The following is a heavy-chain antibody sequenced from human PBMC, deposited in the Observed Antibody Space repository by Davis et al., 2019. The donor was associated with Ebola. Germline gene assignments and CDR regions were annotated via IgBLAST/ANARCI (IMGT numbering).Heavy chain of an antibody. V-gene: IGHV4-39*07. J-gene: IGHJ6*02. CDR1: GGSISSSSYY. CDR3: ARGRTAAYYYYGMDV. Sequence: MPSETLSLTCTVSGGSISSSSYYWSWIRQPPGKGLEWIGEINHSGSTNYNPSLKSRVTISVDTSKKQFSLKLSSVTAADTAVYYCARGRTAAYYYYGMDVWGQGTTVTVSS. CDR2: INHSGST. D-gene: IGHD2-2*01.